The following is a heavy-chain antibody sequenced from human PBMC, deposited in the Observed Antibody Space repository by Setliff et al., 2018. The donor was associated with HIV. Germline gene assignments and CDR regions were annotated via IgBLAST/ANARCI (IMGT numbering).Heavy chain of an antibody. CDR3: ARAFCSSASCYGGGDAFDI. V-gene: IGHV4-31*03. CDR1: GGSISSGGYY. D-gene: IGHD2-2*01. CDR2: IYYSGNT. Sequence: LSLTCTVSGGSISSGGYYWSWIRQHPGRGLEWIGYIYYSGNTYYNPSLKSRLTISVDTSKNHLSLKLSSVTAADTAVYYCARAFCSSASCYGGGDAFDIWGQGTMVTVSS. J-gene: IGHJ3*02.